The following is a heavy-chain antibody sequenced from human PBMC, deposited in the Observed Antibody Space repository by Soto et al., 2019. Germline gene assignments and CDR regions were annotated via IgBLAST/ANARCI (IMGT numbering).Heavy chain of an antibody. J-gene: IGHJ4*02. CDR2: IYYSGST. D-gene: IGHD3-16*02. Sequence: SETLSLTCTVSGGSISSGDYYWSWIRQPPGKGLEWIGYIYYSGSTYYNPSLKSRVTISVDTSKNQFSLKLSSVTAADTAVYYCARLLGELSYFDYWGQGTLVTVSS. CDR3: ARLLGELSYFDY. V-gene: IGHV4-30-4*01. CDR1: GGSISSGDYY.